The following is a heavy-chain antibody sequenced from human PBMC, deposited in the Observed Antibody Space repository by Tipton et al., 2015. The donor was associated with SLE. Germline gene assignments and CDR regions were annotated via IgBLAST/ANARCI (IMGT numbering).Heavy chain of an antibody. V-gene: IGHV3-74*01. D-gene: IGHD6-19*01. Sequence: SLRLSCAASGFTFSSYWMHWVRQAPGKGLVWVSRLNRDGTSTTYADSVKGRFTISRDNAKNTLYLQMNSLRAEDTAVYFCARPGYTSGYLDYWGQGTLVTVSS. CDR1: GFTFSSYW. J-gene: IGHJ4*02. CDR2: LNRDGTST. CDR3: ARPGYTSGYLDY.